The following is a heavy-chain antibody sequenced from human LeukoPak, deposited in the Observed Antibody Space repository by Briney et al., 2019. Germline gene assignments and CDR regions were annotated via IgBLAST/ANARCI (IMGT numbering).Heavy chain of an antibody. D-gene: IGHD5-18*01. Sequence: PSETLSLTCAVYGGSFSGYYCSWIRQPPGKGLEWIGEINHSGSTNYNPSLKSRVTISVDTSKNQFSLKLSSVTAADTAVYYCARERGYSYGRSYDYWGQGTLVTVSS. V-gene: IGHV4-34*01. CDR1: GGSFSGYY. CDR3: ARERGYSYGRSYDY. J-gene: IGHJ4*02. CDR2: INHSGST.